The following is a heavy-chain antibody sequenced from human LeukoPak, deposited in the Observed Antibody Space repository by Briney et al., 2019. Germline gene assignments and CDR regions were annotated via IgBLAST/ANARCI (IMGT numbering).Heavy chain of an antibody. CDR3: AREFRYYGDLHY. CDR1: GYTFTSYG. J-gene: IGHJ4*02. V-gene: IGHV1-18*04. D-gene: IGHD4-17*01. CDR2: ISAYNGNT. Sequence: VASVKVSCKASGYTFTSYGISWVRQAPGQRLEWMGWISAYNGNTNYAQKLQGRVTMTTDTSTSTAYMELRSLRSDDTAVYYCAREFRYYGDLHYWGQGTLVTVSS.